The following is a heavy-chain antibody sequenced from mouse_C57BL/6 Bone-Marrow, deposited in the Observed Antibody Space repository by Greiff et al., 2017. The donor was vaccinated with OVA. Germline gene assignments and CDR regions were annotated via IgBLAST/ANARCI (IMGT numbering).Heavy chain of an antibody. J-gene: IGHJ3*01. D-gene: IGHD3-2*02. CDR1: GYTFTSYW. CDR2: IDPSDSYT. V-gene: IGHV1-50*01. CDR3: ARGDSSGPFAY. Sequence: HVQLQQPGAELVKPGASVKLSCKASGYTFTSYWMQWVKQRPGQGLEWIGEIDPSDSYTNYNQKFKGKATWTVDTSSSTAYMQLSSLTSEDSAVYYCARGDSSGPFAYWGQGTLVTVSA.